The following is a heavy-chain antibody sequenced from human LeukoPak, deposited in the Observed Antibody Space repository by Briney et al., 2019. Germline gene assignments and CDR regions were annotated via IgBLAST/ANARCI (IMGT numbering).Heavy chain of an antibody. CDR1: GGSISSSSYY. J-gene: IGHJ4*02. Sequence: SETLSLTCTVSGGSISSSSYYWGWIRQPPGKGLEWIGSIYYSGSTYYNPSLKSRVTISVDTSKNQFSLKLSSVTAADTAVYYCASPLFCSGTGCYDSWGQGTLVTVSS. CDR3: ASPLFCSGTGCYDS. CDR2: IYYSGST. D-gene: IGHD2-2*01. V-gene: IGHV4-39*01.